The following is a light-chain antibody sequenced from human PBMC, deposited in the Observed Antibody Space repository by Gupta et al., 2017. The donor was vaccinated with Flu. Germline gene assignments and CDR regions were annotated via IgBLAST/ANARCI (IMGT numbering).Light chain of an antibody. J-gene: IGLJ2*01. CDR3: QVGDTDTDHQV. V-gene: IGLV3-21*03. Sequence: SSVLTQPLSVSVAPGKSATITCGVDNIRNKLVHWYTQKAGQAPVLVVHDDSGRPSGIPERLSGSNCGTTATMTIGRVEAGDEADYYCQVGDTDTDHQVFGGGTKLTVL. CDR2: DDS. CDR1: NIRNKL.